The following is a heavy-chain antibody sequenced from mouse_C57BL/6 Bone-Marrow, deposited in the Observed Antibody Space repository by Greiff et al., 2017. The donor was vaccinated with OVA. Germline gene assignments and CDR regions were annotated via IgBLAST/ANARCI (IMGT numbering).Heavy chain of an antibody. Sequence: DVKLVESGGGLVKPGGSLKLSCAASGFTFSSYAMSWVRPTPEKRLEWVATISDGGSYTYYPDNVKGRFTISRDNAKNNLYLQMSHLKSEDTAMYYCARGGDYYGSRYWYFDVWGTGTTVTVSS. J-gene: IGHJ1*03. CDR1: GFTFSSYA. V-gene: IGHV5-4*03. CDR3: ARGGDYYGSRYWYFDV. CDR2: ISDGGSYT. D-gene: IGHD1-1*01.